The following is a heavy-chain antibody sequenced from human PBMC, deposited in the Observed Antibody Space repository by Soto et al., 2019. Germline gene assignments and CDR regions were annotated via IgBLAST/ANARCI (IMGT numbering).Heavy chain of an antibody. V-gene: IGHV3-48*01. J-gene: IGHJ5*02. D-gene: IGHD1-26*01. CDR1: GFTFSSYS. CDR3: ARERGLLKCLDP. CDR2: ISSSSSTI. Sequence: GGSLRLSCAASGFTFSSYSMNWVRQAPGKGLEWVSYISSSSSTIYYADSVKGRFTISRDNAKNSLYLQMNSLRAEDTAVYYCARERGLLKCLDPWGQGPWVTVPS.